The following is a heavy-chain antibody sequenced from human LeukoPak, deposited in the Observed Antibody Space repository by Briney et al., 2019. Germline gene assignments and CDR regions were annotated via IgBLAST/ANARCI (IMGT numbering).Heavy chain of an antibody. D-gene: IGHD5-18*01. CDR1: GFTFSDYY. CDR2: ISSSSSYT. J-gene: IGHJ6*02. CDR3: ARSTAMVHYYYGMDV. Sequence: GGSLRLSCAASGFTFSDYYMSWIRQAPGKGLEWVSYISSSSSYTNYADSVKGRFTISRDNAKNSLYLQMNSLRAEDTAVYYCARSTAMVHYYYGMDVWGQGTTVTVSS. V-gene: IGHV3-11*03.